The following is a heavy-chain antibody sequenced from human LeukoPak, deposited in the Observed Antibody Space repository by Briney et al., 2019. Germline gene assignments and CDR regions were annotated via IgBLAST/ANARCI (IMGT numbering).Heavy chain of an antibody. CDR1: GFXFSSYS. V-gene: IGHV3-21*01. Sequence: GGSLRLSCAASGFXFSSYSMNWVRQAPGKGLEWVSSISSSSSYIYYADSVKGRFTISRDNAKNSLYLQMNSLRAEDTAVYFCARGPKYIATTGPHFFDYWGQGTLVTVSS. CDR3: ARGPKYIATTGPHFFDY. CDR2: ISSSSSYI. D-gene: IGHD1-1*01. J-gene: IGHJ4*02.